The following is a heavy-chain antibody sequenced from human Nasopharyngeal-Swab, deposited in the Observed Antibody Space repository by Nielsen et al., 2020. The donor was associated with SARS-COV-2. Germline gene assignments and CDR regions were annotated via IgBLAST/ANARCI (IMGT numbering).Heavy chain of an antibody. V-gene: IGHV3-30*18. CDR2: ISYDGSNK. J-gene: IGHJ4*02. CDR3: AKDKAWFGELRHLLYCFDY. Sequence: GESLKISCAASGFTFSSYGMHWVRQAPGKGLEWVAVISYDGSNKYYADSVKGRFTISRDNSKNTLYLQMNSLRAEDTAVYYCAKDKAWFGELRHLLYCFDYWGQGTLVTVSS. D-gene: IGHD3-10*01. CDR1: GFTFSSYG.